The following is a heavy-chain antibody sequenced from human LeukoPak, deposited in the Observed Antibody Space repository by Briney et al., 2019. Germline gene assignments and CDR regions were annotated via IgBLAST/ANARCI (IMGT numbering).Heavy chain of an antibody. D-gene: IGHD3-22*01. CDR3: ANSGTIIVDDAFDI. Sequence: PSETLSLTCTVSGGSISSSCYYWVWIRQPPGKGLDWIGSIYYSGSTYYYPTLQSRGSITVDTSKNQFSLKLRSVDAADTDVYYCANSGTIIVDDAFDIWGQGTMVTVS. CDR2: IYYSGST. J-gene: IGHJ3*02. V-gene: IGHV4-39*01. CDR1: GGSISSSCYY.